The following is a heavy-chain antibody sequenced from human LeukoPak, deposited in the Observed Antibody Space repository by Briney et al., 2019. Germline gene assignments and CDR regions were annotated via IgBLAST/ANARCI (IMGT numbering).Heavy chain of an antibody. Sequence: SETLSLTCSVSGGSINSYYWDWIRRPPGKGREWIGYIYYNGNTNYSPSLKSRVTMSVDTSKNLFSLKVSSVTAADTAVYYCASGRSNYYGMDVWGQGTTVTVSS. V-gene: IGHV4-59*01. CDR2: IYYNGNT. CDR3: ASGRSNYYGMDV. CDR1: GGSINSYY. D-gene: IGHD1-26*01. J-gene: IGHJ6*02.